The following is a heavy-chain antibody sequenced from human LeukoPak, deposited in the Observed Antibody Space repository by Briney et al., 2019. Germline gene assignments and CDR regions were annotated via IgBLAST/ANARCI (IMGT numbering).Heavy chain of an antibody. V-gene: IGHV1-2*02. D-gene: IGHD2-2*01. CDR3: AREAGGIVPAAPGALDY. Sequence: ASVKVSCKASGYTFTGYYMHWVRQAPGQGLEWMGWINPNSGGTNYAQKFQGRVTMTRDTSISTAYMELSRLRSDDTAVYYCAREAGGIVPAAPGALDYWGQGTLVTVSS. CDR1: GYTFTGYY. J-gene: IGHJ4*02. CDR2: INPNSGGT.